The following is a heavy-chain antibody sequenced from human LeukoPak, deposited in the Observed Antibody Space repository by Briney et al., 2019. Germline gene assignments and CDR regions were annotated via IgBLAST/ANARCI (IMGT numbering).Heavy chain of an antibody. CDR1: GFTFSSYA. V-gene: IGHV3-30-3*01. CDR3: ARSGGLQKFDY. D-gene: IGHD4-11*01. J-gene: IGHJ4*02. CDR2: ISYDGDTI. Sequence: GGSLRLSCAASGFTFSSYAMHWVRQAPGKGLQWVAVISYDGDTIHYADSVKGRFIISRDTSKNTLYLQMNSLRPEDTAVYYCARSGGLQKFDYWGQGTLVTVSS.